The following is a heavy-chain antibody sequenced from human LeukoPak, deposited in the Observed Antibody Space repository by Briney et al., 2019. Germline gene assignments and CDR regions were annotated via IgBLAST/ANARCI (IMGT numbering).Heavy chain of an antibody. CDR2: IYYSGST. Sequence: SETLSLTCTVSGGSISSSSYYWGWIRQPPGKGLEWIGSIYYSGSTYYNPSLKSRVTISVDTSKNQFSLKLSSVTAADTAVYYCARDSYYYDSSGYYYVESGAFDIWGQGTTVTVSS. J-gene: IGHJ3*02. CDR1: GGSISSSSYY. V-gene: IGHV4-39*07. D-gene: IGHD3-22*01. CDR3: ARDSYYYDSSGYYYVESGAFDI.